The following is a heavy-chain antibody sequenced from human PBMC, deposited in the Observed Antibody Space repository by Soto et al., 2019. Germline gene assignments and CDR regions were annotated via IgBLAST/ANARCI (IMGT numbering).Heavy chain of an antibody. CDR2: IYYSGST. Sequence: SETLSLTCAVSGGSISSYYWSWIRQPPGKGLEWIGYIYYSGSTSYNPSLKSRVTISVDTSKNQFSLKLSSVTAADTAVYYCARRDSGYEFDPWGQGTLVTVSS. CDR1: GGSISSYY. D-gene: IGHD5-12*01. V-gene: IGHV4-59*08. CDR3: ARRDSGYEFDP. J-gene: IGHJ5*02.